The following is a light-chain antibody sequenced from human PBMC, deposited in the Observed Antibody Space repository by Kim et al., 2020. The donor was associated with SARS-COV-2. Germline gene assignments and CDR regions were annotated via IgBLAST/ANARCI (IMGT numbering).Light chain of an antibody. J-gene: IGKJ4*01. CDR2: DTS. CDR3: QHYDNLPLT. CDR1: QDIRNH. Sequence: DIQMTQSPSSLSASVGDRVIITCQASQDIRNHLNWYQQKPGKAPKLLIYDTSNLETGVPSRFSGSGSGTDFTFTISSLQPEDIATYYCQHYDNLPLTFGEGTKLEIK. V-gene: IGKV1-33*01.